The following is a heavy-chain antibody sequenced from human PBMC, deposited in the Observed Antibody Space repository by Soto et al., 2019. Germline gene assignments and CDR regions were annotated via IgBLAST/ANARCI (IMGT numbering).Heavy chain of an antibody. J-gene: IGHJ6*02. V-gene: IGHV4-30-4*01. CDR1: GGSISSGDYY. Sequence: SETLSLTCTVSGGSISSGDYYWSWIRQPPGKGLEWIGYIYHSGSTYYNPSLKSRVTISVDTSKNQFSLKLSSVTAADTAVYYCARAPIVVVPAATPYGMDVWGQGTTVTVSS. D-gene: IGHD2-2*01. CDR2: IYHSGST. CDR3: ARAPIVVVPAATPYGMDV.